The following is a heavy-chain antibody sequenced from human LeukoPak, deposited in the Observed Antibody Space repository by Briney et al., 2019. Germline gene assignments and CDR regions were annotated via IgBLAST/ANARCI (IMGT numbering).Heavy chain of an antibody. CDR2: ISSSGSTI. J-gene: IGHJ3*02. CDR1: GFTFSSYE. Sequence: GGSLRLSCAASGFTFSSYEMNWVRQAPGKGLEWVSYISSSGSTIYYADSVKGRFTISRDNSKNSLYLQMNSLRTEDTALYYCAKARGLIGGAFDIWGQGTMVTVSS. V-gene: IGHV3-48*03. D-gene: IGHD3-22*01. CDR3: AKARGLIGGAFDI.